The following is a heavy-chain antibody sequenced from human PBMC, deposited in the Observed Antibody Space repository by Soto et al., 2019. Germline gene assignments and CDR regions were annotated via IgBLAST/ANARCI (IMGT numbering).Heavy chain of an antibody. V-gene: IGHV3-48*03. CDR1: GFTFSNYE. CDR2: ISSTTNYI. CDR3: ARESEDLTSNFDY. J-gene: IGHJ4*02. Sequence: EVQLVESGGGLVQTGGSLRLSCAASGFTFSNYEMNWVRQAPGKGLEWLSYISSTTNYIYYGDSMKGRFTISRDNAKNSLYLEMNSLRAEDTAVYYCARESEDLTSNFDYWGQGTLVTVSS.